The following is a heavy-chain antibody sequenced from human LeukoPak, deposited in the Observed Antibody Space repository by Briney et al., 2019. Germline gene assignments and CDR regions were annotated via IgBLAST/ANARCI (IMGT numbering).Heavy chain of an antibody. V-gene: IGHV3-21*01. CDR1: GFTFSSYT. CDR3: ARDLYGDYVHGY. Sequence: GGSLRLSCAASGFTFSSYTMNWVRQAPGKGLEWVSSITSSTYIYYADSVKGRFTISRDNAKNSLYLQMSSLRAEDTAVYYCARDLYGDYVHGYWGQGTLVTVSS. D-gene: IGHD4-17*01. J-gene: IGHJ4*02. CDR2: ITSSTYI.